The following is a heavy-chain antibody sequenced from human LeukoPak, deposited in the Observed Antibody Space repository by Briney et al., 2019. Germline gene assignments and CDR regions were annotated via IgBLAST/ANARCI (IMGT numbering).Heavy chain of an antibody. V-gene: IGHV4-34*01. CDR1: GGSFSGYY. Sequence: PSETLSLTCAVYGGSFSGYYWSWIRQPPGKGLEWIGEINHSGSTNYNPPLKSRVTISVDTSKNQFSLKLSSVTAADTAVYYCARVYDILTGPDYWGQGTLVTVSS. CDR3: ARVYDILTGPDY. CDR2: INHSGST. D-gene: IGHD3-9*01. J-gene: IGHJ4*02.